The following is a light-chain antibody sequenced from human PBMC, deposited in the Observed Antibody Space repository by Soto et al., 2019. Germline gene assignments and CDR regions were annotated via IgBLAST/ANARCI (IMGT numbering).Light chain of an antibody. Sequence: DIQMTQSPSSLSASVGDRVTITCRASQYIANYLAWYQQRPGQVPHLLIYDASTLQSVVPSRFSGSGFGTDFTLPITNLQPEDVATYFCQKCDDTPPFTFGPGTKVDLK. CDR1: QYIANY. CDR2: DAS. V-gene: IGKV1-27*01. J-gene: IGKJ3*01. CDR3: QKCDDTPPFT.